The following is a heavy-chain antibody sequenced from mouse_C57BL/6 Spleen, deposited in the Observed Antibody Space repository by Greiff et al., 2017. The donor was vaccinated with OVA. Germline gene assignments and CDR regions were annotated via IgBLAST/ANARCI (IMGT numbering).Heavy chain of an antibody. V-gene: IGHV1-15*01. CDR1: GYTFTDYE. D-gene: IGHD1-1*01. CDR3: TRLGPFTTVVAVDY. J-gene: IGHJ2*01. CDR2: IDPETGGT. Sequence: QVQLKESGAELVRPGASVTLSCKASGYTFTDYEMHWVKQTPVHGLEWIGAIDPETGGTAYNQKFKGKAILTADKSSSTAYMDLRSLTSEDSAVYYCTRLGPFTTVVAVDYWGQGTTLTVSS.